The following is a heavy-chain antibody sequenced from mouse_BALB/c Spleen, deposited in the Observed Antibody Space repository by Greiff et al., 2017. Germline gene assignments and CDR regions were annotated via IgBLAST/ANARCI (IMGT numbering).Heavy chain of an antibody. Sequence: QVQLKESGPGLVAPSQSLSITCTVSGFSLTSYGVNWVRQPPGKGLEWLGMIWGDGSTDYNSALKSRLSISKDNSKSQVFLKMNSLQTDDTARYYCARVYYGSSYGFAYWGQGTLVTVSA. CDR1: GFSLTSYG. CDR2: IWGDGST. V-gene: IGHV2-6-7*01. D-gene: IGHD1-1*01. J-gene: IGHJ3*01. CDR3: ARVYYGSSYGFAY.